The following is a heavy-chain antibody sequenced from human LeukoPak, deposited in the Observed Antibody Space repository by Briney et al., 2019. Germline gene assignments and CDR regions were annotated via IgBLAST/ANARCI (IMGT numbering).Heavy chain of an antibody. V-gene: IGHV3-7*03. D-gene: IGHD1-26*01. CDR3: ARDLVGAMDV. J-gene: IGHJ6*03. CDR2: IKQDGSEK. Sequence: GGSLRLSCAATGFTFSRYWMSWVRQAPGKGLEWVANIKQDGSEKYYVDSVKGRFTISRDNAKNSLYLQMNSLRAEDTALYYCARDLVGAMDVWGKGTTVTVSS. CDR1: GFTFSRYW.